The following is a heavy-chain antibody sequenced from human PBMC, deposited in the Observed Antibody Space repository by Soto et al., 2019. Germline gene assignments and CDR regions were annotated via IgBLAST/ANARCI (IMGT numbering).Heavy chain of an antibody. D-gene: IGHD1-1*01. V-gene: IGHV4-4*07. CDR3: AKDRSTMRWFDP. J-gene: IGHJ5*02. CDR1: GASVRSHH. CDR2: VQMSGTT. Sequence: SETLSLTCAVSGASVRSHHWSWIRQAAGKGLEWIGRVQMSGTTNYNPSLKTRVIMSLDTSKNEVSLRMTSVTAADTAVYFCAKDRSTMRWFDPWGQGILVTVSS.